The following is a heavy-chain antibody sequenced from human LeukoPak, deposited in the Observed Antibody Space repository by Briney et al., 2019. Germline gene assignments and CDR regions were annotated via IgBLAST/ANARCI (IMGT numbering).Heavy chain of an antibody. CDR1: GFNYSSYT. CDR3: ARDPPDYYDSSANDAFDI. D-gene: IGHD3-22*01. V-gene: IGHV3-48*01. Sequence: GGSLRLSCVASGFNYSSYTMNWVRQAPGMGLEWLSYISASRGITYYADSVKGRFTISRDNAKNSLYLQMNSLRAEDTAVYYCARDPPDYYDSSANDAFDIWGQGTMVTVSS. CDR2: ISASRGIT. J-gene: IGHJ3*02.